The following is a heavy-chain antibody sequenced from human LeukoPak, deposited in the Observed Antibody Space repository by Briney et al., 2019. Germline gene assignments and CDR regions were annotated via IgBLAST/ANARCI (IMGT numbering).Heavy chain of an antibody. Sequence: PGGSLRLSCVVSGFTFRSYWMSWVRQAPGKGLEWVANIKQDGSEKYYVDSVKGRFTISRDNAKNSQYLQMNSLRAEDTAVYYCARVDIYNANPLSLGCGGQGTLVTVSS. CDR1: GFTFRSYW. J-gene: IGHJ4*02. D-gene: IGHD5-12*01. CDR2: IKQDGSEK. CDR3: ARVDIYNANPLSLGC. V-gene: IGHV3-7*02.